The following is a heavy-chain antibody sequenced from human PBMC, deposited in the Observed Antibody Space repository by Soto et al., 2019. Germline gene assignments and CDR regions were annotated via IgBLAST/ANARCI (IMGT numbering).Heavy chain of an antibody. CDR3: ARGPTDYYDNSGNYFLDY. J-gene: IGHJ4*02. Sequence: QVQLVQSGAEVKKPGASVKVSYKASGYTFTTYGMSWVRQAPGQGLDWMGWISTYNGNTKYAERLQGRVTMTTDTTTSTAYMELRSLRSDDTAVYYCARGPTDYYDNSGNYFLDYWGQGTLVTVSS. V-gene: IGHV1-18*01. CDR2: ISTYNGNT. D-gene: IGHD3-22*01. CDR1: GYTFTTYG.